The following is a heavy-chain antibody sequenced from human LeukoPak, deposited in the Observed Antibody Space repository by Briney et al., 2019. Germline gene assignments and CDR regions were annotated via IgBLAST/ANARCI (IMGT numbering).Heavy chain of an antibody. J-gene: IGHJ3*02. V-gene: IGHV4-39*01. D-gene: IGHD2-15*01. Sequence: SETLSLTCTVSGGSISSSSYYWGWIRQPPGKGLECIGSIYYSGSTYYNPSLKSRVTISVDTSKNQFSLKLSSVTAADTAVYYCARQDRDIVVVVAATGAFDIWGQGTMVTVSS. CDR2: IYYSGST. CDR1: GGSISSSSYY. CDR3: ARQDRDIVVVVAATGAFDI.